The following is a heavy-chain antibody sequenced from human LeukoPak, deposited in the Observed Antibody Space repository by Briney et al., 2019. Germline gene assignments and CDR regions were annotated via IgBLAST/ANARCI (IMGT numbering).Heavy chain of an antibody. CDR2: IIPIFGTA. Sequence: ASVKVSCKASGGTFSSYAISWVRQAPGQGLEWMGRIIPIFGTANYAQKFQGRVTITTDESTSTAYMELSSLRSEDTAVYYCARDRQTYGGYDPWGQGTLVTVSS. CDR3: ARDRQTYGGYDP. V-gene: IGHV1-69*05. CDR1: GGTFSSYA. J-gene: IGHJ5*02. D-gene: IGHD4-17*01.